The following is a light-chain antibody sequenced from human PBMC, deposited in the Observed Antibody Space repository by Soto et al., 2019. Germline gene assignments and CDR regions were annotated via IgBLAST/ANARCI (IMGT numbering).Light chain of an antibody. CDR2: GAS. CDR1: QSVNNN. J-gene: IGKJ1*01. Sequence: EIVMTQSPGTLSVSPGERATLSCRASQSVNNNLAWYQQKPGQAPRLLIYGASTRATGIPAKFSGSGSGTEFSLTISSLQSEDFAIYYCQQYNNWPPGAFGQGTMVEIK. CDR3: QQYNNWPPGA. V-gene: IGKV3-15*01.